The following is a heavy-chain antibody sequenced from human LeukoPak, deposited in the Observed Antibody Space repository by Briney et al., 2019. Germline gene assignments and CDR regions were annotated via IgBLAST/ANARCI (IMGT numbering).Heavy chain of an antibody. CDR3: ARSYSSGWSTSDY. V-gene: IGHV3-30*03. Sequence: GGSLRLSCETSGFTFSDYPMSWVRQAPGKGLEWVAVISYDGSNKYYADSVKGRFTNSRDNSKNTLYLQMNSLRAEDTAVYYCARSYSSGWSTSDYWGQGTLVTVSS. J-gene: IGHJ4*02. CDR2: ISYDGSNK. D-gene: IGHD6-19*01. CDR1: GFTFSDYP.